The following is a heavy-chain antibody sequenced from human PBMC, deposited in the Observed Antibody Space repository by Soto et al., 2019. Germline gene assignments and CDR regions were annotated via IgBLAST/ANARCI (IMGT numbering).Heavy chain of an antibody. CDR1: GGTFSSYA. D-gene: IGHD6-6*01. J-gene: IGHJ5*02. CDR2: IIPIFGTA. Sequence: QVQLVQSGAEVKKPGSSVKVSCKASGGTFSSYAISWVRQAPGQGLEWMGGIIPIFGTANYAQKFQGRVTITADESTRPAYMELSSLRSEDTAVYYCARDSSYPFRFDPWGQGTLVTVSS. CDR3: ARDSSYPFRFDP. V-gene: IGHV1-69*01.